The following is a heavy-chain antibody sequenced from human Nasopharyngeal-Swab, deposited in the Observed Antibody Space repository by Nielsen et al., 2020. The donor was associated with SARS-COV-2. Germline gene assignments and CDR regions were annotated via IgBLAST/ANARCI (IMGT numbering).Heavy chain of an antibody. Sequence: SETLSLTCTVSGGSISSSSYYWGWIRQPPGKGLEWIGSIYYSGSTYYNPSLKSRVTISVDTSKNQFSLKLSSVTAADTAVYYCARLSVAAAHYWGQGILVTVSS. CDR3: ARLSVAAAHY. D-gene: IGHD2-15*01. CDR2: IYYSGST. J-gene: IGHJ4*02. CDR1: GGSISSSSYY. V-gene: IGHV4-39*01.